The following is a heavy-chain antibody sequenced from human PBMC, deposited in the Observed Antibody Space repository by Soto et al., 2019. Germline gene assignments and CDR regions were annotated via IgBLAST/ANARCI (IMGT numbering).Heavy chain of an antibody. J-gene: IGHJ6*02. CDR1: GYTFTTST. Sequence: QVHLVQSGAEVKKPGASVKVSCKASGYTFTTSTMHWVRQAPGQSLEWMGWINAGNGKTKYSQKFQGRVTINRDTSASTAYMELSNLRSEDTAVYYCAKVGGPSPVSTRPVTYYYQYGMDVWGQGTTVTVS. D-gene: IGHD6-6*01. CDR3: AKVGGPSPVSTRPVTYYYQYGMDV. CDR2: INAGNGKT. V-gene: IGHV1-3*01.